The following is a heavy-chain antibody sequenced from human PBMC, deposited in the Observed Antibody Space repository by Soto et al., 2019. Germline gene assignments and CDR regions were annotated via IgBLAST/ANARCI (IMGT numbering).Heavy chain of an antibody. CDR2: IWYDGGRK. Sequence: QVHLVESGGGVVQPGRSLRLSCTASGFTFSSFGIHWVRQAPGKGLEWVAIIWYDGGRKYYADSVKGRFTISRDDSQNTVYLQMNSLRAEDTAVYHCARNGGYYDFDYWGPGTLVTVSS. CDR3: ARNGGYYDFDY. D-gene: IGHD4-17*01. J-gene: IGHJ4*02. CDR1: GFTFSSFG. V-gene: IGHV3-33*01.